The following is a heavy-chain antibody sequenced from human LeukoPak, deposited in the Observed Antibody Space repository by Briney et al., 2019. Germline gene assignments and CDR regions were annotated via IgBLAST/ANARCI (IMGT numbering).Heavy chain of an antibody. V-gene: IGHV1-18*01. CDR1: GYTFTSYG. J-gene: IGHJ6*03. Sequence: GASVKVSCKASGYTFTSYGISWVRQAPGQGLEWMGWISAYNGNTDYAQKFQGRVTMTEDTSTDTAYMELSSLRSEDTAVYYCATYRYYMDVWGKGTTVTVSS. CDR3: ATYRYYMDV. CDR2: ISAYNGNT.